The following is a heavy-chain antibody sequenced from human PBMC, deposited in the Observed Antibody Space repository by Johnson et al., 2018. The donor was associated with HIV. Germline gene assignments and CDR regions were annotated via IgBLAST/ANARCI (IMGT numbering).Heavy chain of an antibody. Sequence: QVQLVESEGGVVQPGRSLRLSCAASGFTFSDYYMSWIRQAAGKGLECISYISNSGSSVYYADSVKGRFTISRDNPWNTLYLQMNNLRAEDTAVYYCARGQIAARWSDALHFWGQGTKVTISS. CDR1: GFTFSDYY. CDR2: ISNSGSSV. D-gene: IGHD6-6*01. V-gene: IGHV3-11*04. CDR3: ARGQIAARWSDALHF. J-gene: IGHJ3*01.